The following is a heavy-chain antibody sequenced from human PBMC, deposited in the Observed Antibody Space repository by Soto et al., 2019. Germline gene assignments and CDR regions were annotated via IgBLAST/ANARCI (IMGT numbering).Heavy chain of an antibody. Sequence: GGSLRLSCAASGFSFTRYGMHWVRQAPGKGLEWVAVISDDGRNLHYGDSVKGRFTISRDDSKSIAYLQMNSLKTEDTAVYYCTRVGGSIAARGYYGMDVWGQGTTVTVSS. CDR3: TRVGGSIAARGYYGMDV. D-gene: IGHD6-6*01. V-gene: IGHV3-30*03. CDR2: ISDDGRNL. J-gene: IGHJ6*02. CDR1: GFSFTRYG.